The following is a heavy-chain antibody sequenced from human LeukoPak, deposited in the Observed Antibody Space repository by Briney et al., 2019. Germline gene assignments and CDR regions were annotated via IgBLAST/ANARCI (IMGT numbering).Heavy chain of an antibody. J-gene: IGHJ4*02. CDR2: VYYCGST. CDR3: ARTQYCSGTSCYFGYFDY. D-gene: IGHD2-2*01. CDR1: GDSVSSPSYY. Sequence: SETLSLTCTVSGDSVSSPSYYWSWIRQPPGKGLEWIGYVYYCGSTNYNPSLKSRVTVSIDTSKNQFSLRLSSVSAADTALYYCARTQYCSGTSCYFGYFDYWGQGTLVTVSS. V-gene: IGHV4-61*01.